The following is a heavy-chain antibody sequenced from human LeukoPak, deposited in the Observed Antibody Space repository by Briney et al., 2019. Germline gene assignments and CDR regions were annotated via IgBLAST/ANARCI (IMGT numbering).Heavy chain of an antibody. D-gene: IGHD3-10*01. V-gene: IGHV3-30*07. J-gene: IGHJ1*01. CDR2: ISYDGSKK. CDR1: GFTFSSYA. Sequence: GGSLRLSCAASGFTFSSYAMHWVRQAPGKGLEWVAVISYDGSKKYYADSVKGRFTISRDNSKNTLYLQMNSLRAEDTAVYYCAKYFASGSYYKLPHWGQGTLVTVSS. CDR3: AKYFASGSYYKLPH.